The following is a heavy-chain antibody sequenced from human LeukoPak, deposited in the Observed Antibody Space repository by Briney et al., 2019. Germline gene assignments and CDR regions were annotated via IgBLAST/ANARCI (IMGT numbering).Heavy chain of an antibody. D-gene: IGHD5-12*01. CDR3: AKDRYSGYDLTD. J-gene: IGHJ4*02. Sequence: PGGSLRLSCAASGFSVSSLYMSWVRQAPGKGLEWVSIISGDGGSTYYADSVKGRFTISRDNSKNSLYLQMNSLRTEDTALYYCAKDRYSGYDLTDWGQGTLVTVSS. CDR2: ISGDGGST. CDR1: GFSVSSLY. V-gene: IGHV3-43*02.